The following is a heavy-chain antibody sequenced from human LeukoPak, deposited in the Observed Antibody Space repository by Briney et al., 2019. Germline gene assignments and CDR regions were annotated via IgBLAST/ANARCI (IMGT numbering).Heavy chain of an antibody. CDR3: ARGRRYCSGGSCPEYFQH. D-gene: IGHD2-15*01. Sequence: GASVKVSCKASGYTFTGYYMHWVRQAPGQGLEWMGWINPNSGGTNYAQKFQGRVTMTRDTSISTAYMELSRLRSDDTAVYYCARGRRYCSGGSCPEYFQHWGQGTLVTVSS. V-gene: IGHV1-2*02. CDR2: INPNSGGT. J-gene: IGHJ1*01. CDR1: GYTFTGYY.